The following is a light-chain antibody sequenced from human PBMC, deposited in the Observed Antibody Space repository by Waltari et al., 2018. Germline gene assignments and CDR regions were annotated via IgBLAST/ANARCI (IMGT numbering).Light chain of an antibody. Sequence: EIVMTQSPATLSVSPGERATFPCRASQSVDSNLAWYQQKPGQAPRLLIFGASTRATGIPARFSGSGSGTEFTLTISSLQSEDFAVYYCQQYNNWLTWSFGQGTKVEIK. J-gene: IGKJ1*01. CDR2: GAS. CDR3: QQYNNWLTWS. V-gene: IGKV3-15*01. CDR1: QSVDSN.